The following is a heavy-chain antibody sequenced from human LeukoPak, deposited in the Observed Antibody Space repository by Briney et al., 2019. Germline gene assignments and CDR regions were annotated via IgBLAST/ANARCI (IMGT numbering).Heavy chain of an antibody. CDR3: ARDFNTYDY. Sequence: GGSLRLSCAASGLTFSSYSMNWVRQAPGKGLEWVSSITSSTSYVYYGDSVKGRFTISRDDAKNSLYLQMNSLRPEDTALYYCARDFNTYDYWGQGTLVTVSS. D-gene: IGHD2-2*02. J-gene: IGHJ4*02. V-gene: IGHV3-21*01. CDR2: ITSSTSYV. CDR1: GLTFSSYS.